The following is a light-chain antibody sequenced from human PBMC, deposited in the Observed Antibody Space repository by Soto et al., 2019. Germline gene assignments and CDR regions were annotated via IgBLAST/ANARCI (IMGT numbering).Light chain of an antibody. J-gene: IGLJ1*01. CDR1: SDNY. Sequence: QSALTQPASVSGSPGQSITISCTGTSDNYVSWYQQHPGKVPKLMIYGVTNRPLGVSDRFSGSKSGNTASLTISGLQTEDEADYYCSSYTNSRTLLFGAGTKLTVL. V-gene: IGLV2-14*01. CDR2: GVT. CDR3: SSYTNSRTLL.